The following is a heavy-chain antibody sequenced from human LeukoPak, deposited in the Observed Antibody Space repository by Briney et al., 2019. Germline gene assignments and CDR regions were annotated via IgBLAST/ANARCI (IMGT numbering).Heavy chain of an antibody. Sequence: SETLPLTCAVYGGSFSGYYWSWIRQPPGKGLEWIGEINHSGSTNYNPSLKSRVTISVDTSKNQFSLKLSSVTAADTAVYYCARGDGIRSASSIAAATGHFDYWGQGTLVTVSS. CDR3: ARGDGIRSASSIAAATGHFDY. CDR2: INHSGST. CDR1: GGSFSGYY. D-gene: IGHD6-13*01. J-gene: IGHJ4*02. V-gene: IGHV4-34*01.